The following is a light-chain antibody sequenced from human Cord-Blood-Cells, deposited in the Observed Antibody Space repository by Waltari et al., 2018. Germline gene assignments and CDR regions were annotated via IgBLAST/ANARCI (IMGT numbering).Light chain of an antibody. CDR1: SSDVGCYTL. V-gene: IGLV2-23*01. CDR2: EGS. J-gene: IGLJ3*02. CDR3: CSYAGSSTWV. Sequence: QPALTHPASVSGSPGQWITISCPGTSSDVGCYTLVSWYQQHPGKAPKLMIYEGSKRPSGVSNRFSGSKSGNTASLTISGLQAEDEADYYCCSYAGSSTWVFGGGTKLTVL.